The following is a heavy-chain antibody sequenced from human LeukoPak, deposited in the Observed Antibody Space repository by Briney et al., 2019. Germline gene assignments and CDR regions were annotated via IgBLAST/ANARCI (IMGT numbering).Heavy chain of an antibody. CDR1: EFTFSSYG. Sequence: GGSLRLSCAASEFTFSSYGMHWVRQAPGKGLEWVAVEWYDGSNKYYADSVKGRFTISRDNSKNTLYLQMNSLRDEDTAVYYCARGGSGSRWQPFDYWGQGTLVTVSS. D-gene: IGHD6-13*01. CDR3: ARGGSGSRWQPFDY. J-gene: IGHJ4*02. V-gene: IGHV3-33*01. CDR2: EWYDGSNK.